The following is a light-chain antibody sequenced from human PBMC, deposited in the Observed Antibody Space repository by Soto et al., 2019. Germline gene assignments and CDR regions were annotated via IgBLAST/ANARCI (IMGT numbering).Light chain of an antibody. CDR3: GTWDSSLSAGGV. CDR2: DNN. Sequence: QSVLTQPPSVSAAPGQKVTISCSGSSNNIGNNYVSWYQQLPGTAPKLLIYDNNKRPSGIPDRFSGSKSGTSATLGITGLQTGDEADYYCGTWDSSLSAGGVFGTGTKLTVL. J-gene: IGLJ1*01. CDR1: SNNIGNNY. V-gene: IGLV1-51*01.